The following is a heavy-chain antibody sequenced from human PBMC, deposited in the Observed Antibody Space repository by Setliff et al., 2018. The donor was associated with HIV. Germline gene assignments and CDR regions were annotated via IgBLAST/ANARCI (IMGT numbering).Heavy chain of an antibody. CDR3: TKDRTPVGGTLDVFDI. Sequence: PGESLKISCAASGFAFNSYGMHWFRRAPGKGLEWVAAISFHEINKFYLDSVEGRFSISRDNSKNTLYLQMDSLRDGDTAVYYCTKDRTPVGGTLDVFDIWGQGTLVTVSS. CDR1: GFAFNSYG. V-gene: IGHV3-30*18. CDR2: ISFHEINK. D-gene: IGHD1-26*01. J-gene: IGHJ3*02.